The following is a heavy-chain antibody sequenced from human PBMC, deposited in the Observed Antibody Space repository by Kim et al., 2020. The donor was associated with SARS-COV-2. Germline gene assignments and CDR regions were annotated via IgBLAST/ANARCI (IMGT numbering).Heavy chain of an antibody. Sequence: GGSLRLSCAASGFTFTTYNMNWVRQAPGKGLEWISYISVTDAIYYADSVKGRFTISRDYAKNSLDLHMNSLRDEDTAVYYCARDWNWGIDVWGQGTLVTVSS. CDR2: ISVTDAI. J-gene: IGHJ4*02. D-gene: IGHD7-27*01. CDR3: ARDWNWGIDV. CDR1: GFTFTTYN. V-gene: IGHV3-48*02.